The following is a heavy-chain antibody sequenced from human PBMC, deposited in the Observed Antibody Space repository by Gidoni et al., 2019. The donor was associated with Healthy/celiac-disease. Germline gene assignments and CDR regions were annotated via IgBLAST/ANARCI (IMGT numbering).Heavy chain of an antibody. CDR1: GVTFSSYA. Sequence: EVQLLASEGGLVQPGGSLRLSCAASGVTFSSYAMSWVRQAPGKGLEWVSAISGSGGSTYYADSVKGRFTISRDNSKNTLYLQMNSLRAEDTAVYYCAIWDIMMDAFDIWGQGTMVTVSS. CDR2: ISGSGGST. V-gene: IGHV3-23*01. CDR3: AIWDIMMDAFDI. J-gene: IGHJ3*02. D-gene: IGHD3-16*01.